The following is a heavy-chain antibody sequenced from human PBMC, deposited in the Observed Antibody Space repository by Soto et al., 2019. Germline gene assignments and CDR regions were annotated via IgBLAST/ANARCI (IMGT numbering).Heavy chain of an antibody. D-gene: IGHD2-15*01. V-gene: IGHV1-18*01. CDR1: GYTFTSYG. CDR3: ARGLLYCSGGSCYINWFDP. Sequence: QVPLVQSGAEVKKPGASVKVSCKASGYTFTSYGISWVRQAPGQGLEWMGWISAYNGNTNYAQKLQGRVTMTTDTSTSTAYMELRSLRSDDTAVYYCARGLLYCSGGSCYINWFDPWGQGTLVTVSS. CDR2: ISAYNGNT. J-gene: IGHJ5*02.